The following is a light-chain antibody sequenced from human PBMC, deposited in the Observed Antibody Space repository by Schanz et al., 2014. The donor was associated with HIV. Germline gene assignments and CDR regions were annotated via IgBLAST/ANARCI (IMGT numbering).Light chain of an antibody. CDR1: QSVRSNY. Sequence: IVLTQSPGTLSLSPGEGLTLSCRASQSVRSNYVAWYQQKPGQAPRLVIYGASRRATGIPDRFSGSGSGTDFTLTISRLEPEDFAVYYCQQYGSSFGPGTKVEIK. CDR3: QQYGSS. V-gene: IGKV3-20*01. CDR2: GAS. J-gene: IGKJ3*01.